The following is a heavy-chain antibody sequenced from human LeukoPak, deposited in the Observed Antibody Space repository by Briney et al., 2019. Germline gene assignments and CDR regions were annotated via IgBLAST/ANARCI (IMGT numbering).Heavy chain of an antibody. J-gene: IGHJ5*02. CDR2: IKSKAGGETT. CDR3: ARTFGDCSSTSCYTWEGVNWFDP. CDR1: EFTFSAFW. Sequence: PGGSLRLSCVASEFTFSAFWMSWVRQAPGKGLEWVGRIKSKAGGETTDYTAPVKGRFTISRDNAKNSLYLQMNSLRAEDTAVYYCARTFGDCSSTSCYTWEGVNWFDPWGQGTLVTVSS. D-gene: IGHD2-2*02. V-gene: IGHV3-15*01.